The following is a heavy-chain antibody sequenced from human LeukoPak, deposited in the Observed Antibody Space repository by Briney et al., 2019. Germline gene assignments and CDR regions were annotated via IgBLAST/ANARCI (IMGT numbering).Heavy chain of an antibody. D-gene: IGHD3-22*01. CDR3: ARRRAYDTSGPYPFDY. CDR1: GFTFSSYS. Sequence: MSGGSLRLSCEASGFTFSSYSMNWVRQAPGKGLEWVSSISSSSSYIYYADSVKGRFTISRDHSQNTLYLQMNSLRAEDTAVYYCARRRAYDTSGPYPFDYWGQGTLVTVSS. V-gene: IGHV3-21*04. CDR2: ISSSSSYI. J-gene: IGHJ4*02.